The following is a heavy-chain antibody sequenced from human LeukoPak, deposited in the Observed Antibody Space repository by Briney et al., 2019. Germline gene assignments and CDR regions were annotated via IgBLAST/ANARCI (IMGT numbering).Heavy chain of an antibody. J-gene: IGHJ4*02. CDR3: ASVFGIAAAGTRGYFDY. D-gene: IGHD6-13*01. Sequence: ASVKVSCKASGGTFSSYAISWVRQAPGQGLEWMGRIIPILGIANYAQKFQGRVTITADESTSTAYMELSSLRSEDTAVYYCASVFGIAAAGTRGYFDYWGQGTLVTVSS. CDR1: GGTFSSYA. CDR2: IIPILGIA. V-gene: IGHV1-69*04.